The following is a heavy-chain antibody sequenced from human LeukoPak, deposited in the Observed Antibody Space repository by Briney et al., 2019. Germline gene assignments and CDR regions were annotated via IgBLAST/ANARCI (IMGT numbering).Heavy chain of an antibody. V-gene: IGHV3-23*01. Sequence: PGGSLRLSCAASGFTFSSYAMSWVRQAPGKGLEWVSTISGNGGGTYYADSVKGRFTISRDNSKNTLYLQMNSLRAEDRALYYCAGRLCSGGSCSSFDYWGQGTLVTVSS. CDR2: ISGNGGGT. J-gene: IGHJ4*02. CDR1: GFTFSSYA. CDR3: AGRLCSGGSCSSFDY. D-gene: IGHD2-15*01.